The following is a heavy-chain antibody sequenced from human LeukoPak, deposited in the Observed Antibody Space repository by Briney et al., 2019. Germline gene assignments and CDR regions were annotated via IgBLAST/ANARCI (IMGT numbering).Heavy chain of an antibody. CDR2: INPNSGYT. D-gene: IGHD6-19*01. V-gene: IGHV1-2*02. CDR1: GYTFTDYY. Sequence: ASVKVSCKASGYTFTDYYTHWVRQAPGQGLEWMGWINPNSGYTNFVQNFQGRVSMTRDTSISTAYMDLISLRSDDTAVYYCARSSGWYPVDYWGQGTLVSVSS. CDR3: ARSSGWYPVDY. J-gene: IGHJ4*02.